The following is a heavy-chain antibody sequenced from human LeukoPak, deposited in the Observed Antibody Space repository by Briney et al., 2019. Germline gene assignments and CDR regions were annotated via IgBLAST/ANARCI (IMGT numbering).Heavy chain of an antibody. CDR1: GGSFSGYY. J-gene: IGHJ4*02. D-gene: IGHD3-22*01. Sequence: PSETLSLTCAVYGGSFSGYYWSWIRQSPGKGLEWIGEINHSGSTNYNPSLKSRVTISVDTSKNQFSLKLSSVTAADTAVYYCARGPYDSSGYYFDYWGQGTLGTVSS. CDR3: ARGPYDSSGYYFDY. CDR2: INHSGST. V-gene: IGHV4-34*01.